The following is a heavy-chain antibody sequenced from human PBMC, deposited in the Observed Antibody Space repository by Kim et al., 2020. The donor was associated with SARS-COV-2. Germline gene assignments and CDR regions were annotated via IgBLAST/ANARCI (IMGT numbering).Heavy chain of an antibody. J-gene: IGHJ4*02. D-gene: IGHD1-1*01. Sequence: GNPTYARGFTGRVAFSVDTSVSTAYLQISSLKAEDTAVYYCASDSGWNADYWGQGTLVTVSS. V-gene: IGHV7-4-1*02. CDR3: ASDSGWNADY. CDR2: GNP.